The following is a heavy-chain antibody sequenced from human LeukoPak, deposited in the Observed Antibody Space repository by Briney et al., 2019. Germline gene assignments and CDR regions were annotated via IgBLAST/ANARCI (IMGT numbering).Heavy chain of an antibody. CDR1: GGSISSYY. J-gene: IGHJ4*02. CDR2: IYYTGST. CDR3: ARGPDIAVAGA. D-gene: IGHD6-19*01. V-gene: IGHV4-59*01. Sequence: SETLSLTCTVSGGSISSYYWNWIRQPPGKGLEWIGYIYYTGSTNYNPSLKSRVTISVDTSKNQFSLKLSSVTAADTAVYYCARGPDIAVAGAWGQGTLVTVSS.